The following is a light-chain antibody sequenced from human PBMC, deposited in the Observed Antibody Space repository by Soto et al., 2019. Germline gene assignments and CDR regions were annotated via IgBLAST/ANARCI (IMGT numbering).Light chain of an antibody. CDR3: QQTYSSPPGA. CDR1: QSVLHNYNAKNY. Sequence: DIVMTQSPDSLAVALGERAAINCKSSQSVLHNYNAKNYLDWYQQKPGKAPTVLIYTASRLQSGAPPRFSGSGSGTDFTLSIGRLQPADFATYYCQQTYSSPPGAFGQGTKVDIK. CDR2: TAS. V-gene: IGKV4-1*01. J-gene: IGKJ1*01.